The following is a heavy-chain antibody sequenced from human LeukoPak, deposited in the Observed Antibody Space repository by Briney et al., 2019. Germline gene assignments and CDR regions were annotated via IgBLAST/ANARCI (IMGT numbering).Heavy chain of an antibody. CDR2: ISDDGKNK. V-gene: IGHV3-30*03. Sequence: PGGSLRLSCAGSGFTFSRYAMHWVRQAPGKGLEWMAVISDDGKNKAYGDAVVGRLTISRDNSKNTVFVQMNFLRAEDTAVYYCARDRGYSGSSLFDNWGQGTLVTVSS. D-gene: IGHD1-26*01. CDR3: ARDRGYSGSSLFDN. J-gene: IGHJ4*02. CDR1: GFTFSRYA.